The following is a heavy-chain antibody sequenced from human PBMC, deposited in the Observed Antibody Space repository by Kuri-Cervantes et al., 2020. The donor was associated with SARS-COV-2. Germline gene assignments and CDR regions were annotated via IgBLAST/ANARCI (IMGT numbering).Heavy chain of an antibody. CDR2: ISSSYGST. J-gene: IGHJ6*02. CDR3: AKTAPAASFNYYHYGLDV. Sequence: GGSLRLSCAASGFTFSSYAMNWVRQAPGKGLEWVSGISSSYGSTLNADSVKGRFTISRDNSKNTLYLQMNSLRAEDTAVYYCAKTAPAASFNYYHYGLDVWGQGTTVTVSS. D-gene: IGHD2-2*01. CDR1: GFTFSSYA. V-gene: IGHV3-23*01.